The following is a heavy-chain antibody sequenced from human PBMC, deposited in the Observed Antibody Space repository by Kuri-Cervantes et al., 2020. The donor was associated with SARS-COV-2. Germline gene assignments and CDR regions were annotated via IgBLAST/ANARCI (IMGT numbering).Heavy chain of an antibody. V-gene: IGHV3-23*01. CDR1: GFTFSSYS. CDR3: AKDGLAAAGLHYYYYYGMDV. D-gene: IGHD6-13*01. CDR2: ISGSGGST. Sequence: GESLKFSCAASGFTFSSYSMNWVRQAPGKGLEWVSAISGSGGSTYYADSVKGRFTISRDNSKNTLYLQMNSLRAEDTAVYYCAKDGLAAAGLHYYYYYGMDVWGQGTTVTVSS. J-gene: IGHJ6*02.